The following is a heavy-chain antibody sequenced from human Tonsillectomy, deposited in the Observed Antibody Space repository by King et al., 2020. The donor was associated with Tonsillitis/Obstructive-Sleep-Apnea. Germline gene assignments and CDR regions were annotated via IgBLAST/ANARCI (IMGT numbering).Heavy chain of an antibody. Sequence: VQLVESGGGLVQPGGSLRLSCAVSGFTFRSYAMTWVRQAPGKGLEWVSSISASGGPTYYADSVQGRFTIFRDNSKNTLYVQMNSLRAEDTAIYYCARVDVGFGEPYYYDYMDVWGKGTTVTVSS. V-gene: IGHV3-23*04. D-gene: IGHD3-10*01. CDR2: ISASGGPT. CDR1: GFTFRSYA. J-gene: IGHJ6*03. CDR3: ARVDVGFGEPYYYDYMDV.